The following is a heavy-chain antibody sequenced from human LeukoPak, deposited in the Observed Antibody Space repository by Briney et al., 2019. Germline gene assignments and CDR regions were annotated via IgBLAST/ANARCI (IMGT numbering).Heavy chain of an antibody. V-gene: IGHV3-49*04. D-gene: IGHD3-22*01. CDR2: IRSKAYGGTT. Sequence: GGYLRLSCTASGFTFGDYAMSWVRQAPGKGLEWVGFIRSKAYGGTTEYAASVKGRFTISRDDSKSIAYLQMNSLKTEDTAVYYCTRAVVTTMIVVVTPLYYFDYWGQGTLVTVSS. J-gene: IGHJ4*02. CDR1: GFTFGDYA. CDR3: TRAVVTTMIVVVTPLYYFDY.